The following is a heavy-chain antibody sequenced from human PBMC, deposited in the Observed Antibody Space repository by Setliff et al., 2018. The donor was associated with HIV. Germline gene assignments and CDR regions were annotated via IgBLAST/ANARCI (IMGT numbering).Heavy chain of an antibody. Sequence: PGGSLRLSCAASGFTFSSYAMHWVRQATGKGLEWVAVISYDGSNKYYADSVKGRFTISRDNSKNTLYLQMNSLRAEDTAVDYCARSVIGYYYYGMDVWGQGTTVTVSS. D-gene: IGHD3-10*01. CDR1: GFTFSSYA. J-gene: IGHJ6*02. V-gene: IGHV3-30*01. CDR3: ARSVIGYYYYGMDV. CDR2: ISYDGSNK.